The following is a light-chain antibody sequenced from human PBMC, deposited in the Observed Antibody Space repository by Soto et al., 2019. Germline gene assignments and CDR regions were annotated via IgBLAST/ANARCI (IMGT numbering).Light chain of an antibody. Sequence: QLVLTQSPSASASLGASVKLTCTLSSGHSSYAIAWYQQQPEKGPRYLMNLNSDGSHSKGDGIPDRFSGSSSGAEHYLTISSLQSEDEADYYCQTWGTGAWVFGGGTKLTVL. CDR3: QTWGTGAWV. J-gene: IGLJ3*02. V-gene: IGLV4-69*01. CDR1: SGHSSYA. CDR2: LNSDGSH.